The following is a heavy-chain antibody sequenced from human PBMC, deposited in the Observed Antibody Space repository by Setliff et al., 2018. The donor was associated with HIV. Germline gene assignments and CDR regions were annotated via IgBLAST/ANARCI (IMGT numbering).Heavy chain of an antibody. V-gene: IGHV5-51*01. J-gene: IGHJ4*02. Sequence: GESLKIYCQGSGYTFSSYWIGWVRQMPGKGLEWMVIIYPGDSDTTYSPSFEGQVTISADKSIRTAYLQMNSLKTEDKAVYYCTQDLGGSYHGWNYWGQGTLVTVSS. D-gene: IGHD1-26*01. CDR3: TQDLGGSYHGWNY. CDR1: GYTFSSYW. CDR2: IYPGDSDT.